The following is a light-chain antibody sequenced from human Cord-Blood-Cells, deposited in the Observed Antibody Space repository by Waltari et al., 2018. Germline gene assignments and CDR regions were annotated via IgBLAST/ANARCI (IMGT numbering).Light chain of an antibody. CDR1: QSISSY. J-gene: IGKJ5*01. Sequence: DIQMTQSPPPLSASVGDRVTITCRASQSISSYLNWYQQKPGKAPKLLIYAASSLQSGVPSRFSGSGSGTDFTLTISSLQPEDFATYYCQQSYSTPITFGQGTRLEIK. CDR3: QQSYSTPIT. CDR2: AAS. V-gene: IGKV1-39*01.